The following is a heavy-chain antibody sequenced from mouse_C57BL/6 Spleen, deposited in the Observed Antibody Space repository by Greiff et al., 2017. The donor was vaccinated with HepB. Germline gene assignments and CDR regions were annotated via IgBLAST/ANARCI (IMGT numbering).Heavy chain of an antibody. J-gene: IGHJ2*01. V-gene: IGHV3-6*01. CDR3: ARGEGSYFDY. Sequence: EVQLQQSGPGLVKPSQSLSLTCSVTGYSITSGYYWNWIRQFPGNKLEWMGYISYDGSNNYNPSLKNRISITRDTSKNQFFLKLNSVTTEDTATYYCARGEGSYFDYWGQGTTLTVSS. CDR2: ISYDGSN. CDR1: GYSITSGYY.